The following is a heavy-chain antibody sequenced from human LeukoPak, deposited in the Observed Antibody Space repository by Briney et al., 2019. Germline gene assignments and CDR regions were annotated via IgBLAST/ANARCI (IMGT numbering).Heavy chain of an antibody. Sequence: ASAKVSCKASGGTFSSYAISWVRQAPGQGLEWMGRIIPILGIANYAQKLQGRVTMTTDTSTSTAYMELRSLRSDDTAVYYCARAPSSSWYFDYWGQGTLVTVSS. V-gene: IGHV1-69*04. CDR2: IIPILGIA. J-gene: IGHJ4*02. D-gene: IGHD6-13*01. CDR3: ARAPSSSWYFDY. CDR1: GGTFSSYA.